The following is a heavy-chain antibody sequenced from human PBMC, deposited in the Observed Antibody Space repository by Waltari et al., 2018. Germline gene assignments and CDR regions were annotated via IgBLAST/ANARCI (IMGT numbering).Heavy chain of an antibody. D-gene: IGHD3-10*01. V-gene: IGHV3-21*01. CDR1: GFMFSLYT. Sequence: EVRLVESGAGLVKPGGSMRLSCAASGFMFSLYTLHWVRQAPGKGLECVSSISGRRSYIYYSDSVRGRLTISRDNARNSVNLQMNSLRVDDTAVYYCARDLALRTGSGDYYTWGGIDYWGRGTLVTVSS. CDR2: ISGRRSYI. CDR3: ARDLALRTGSGDYYTWGGIDY. J-gene: IGHJ4*02.